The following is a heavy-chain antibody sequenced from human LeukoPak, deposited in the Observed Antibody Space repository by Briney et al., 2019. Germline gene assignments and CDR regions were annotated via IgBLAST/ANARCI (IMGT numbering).Heavy chain of an antibody. CDR3: ARHVGFITMVRGVINNNWFDS. Sequence: GASVKVSCKVSGYTLTELSMHWVRQAPGKGLEWMGGFDPEDGETIYAQKLQGRVTMTEDTSTDTAYMELSSLRSEDTAVYYCARHVGFITMVRGVINNNWFDSWGQGTLVTVSS. CDR1: GYTLTELS. V-gene: IGHV1-24*01. CDR2: FDPEDGET. J-gene: IGHJ5*01. D-gene: IGHD3-10*01.